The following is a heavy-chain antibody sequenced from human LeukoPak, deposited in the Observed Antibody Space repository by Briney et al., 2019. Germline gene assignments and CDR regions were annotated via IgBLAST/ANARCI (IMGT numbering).Heavy chain of an antibody. J-gene: IGHJ4*02. Sequence: PSETLSLTCTLSGGSLSSYYWSWLRHPPGEGLEWIGYIYYSGSTNYNPSLKSRVTISVDTSKNQFALKLSSVTAADTAVYYCARDGAGSGYWGQGTLVTVSS. CDR2: IYYSGST. V-gene: IGHV4-59*01. D-gene: IGHD6-19*01. CDR1: GGSLSSYY. CDR3: ARDGAGSGY.